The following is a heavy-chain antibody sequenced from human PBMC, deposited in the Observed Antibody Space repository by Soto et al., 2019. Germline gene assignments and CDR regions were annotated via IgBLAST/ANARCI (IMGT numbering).Heavy chain of an antibody. D-gene: IGHD4-17*01. CDR2: IYYSGST. V-gene: IGHV4-59*01. J-gene: IGHJ4*02. Sequence: SETLSLTCTVSGGSISSYYWSWIRQPPGKGLEWIGYIYYSGSTNYNPSLKSRVTISVDTSKNQFSLELSSVTAADTAVYYCARFSTVTTFDYWGQGTLVTVSS. CDR1: GGSISSYY. CDR3: ARFSTVTTFDY.